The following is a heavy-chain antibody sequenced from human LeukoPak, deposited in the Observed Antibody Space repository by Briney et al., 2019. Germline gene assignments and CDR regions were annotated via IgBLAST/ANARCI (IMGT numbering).Heavy chain of an antibody. CDR2: IWYDGSNK. CDR1: GFTFSDYY. CDR3: ARDEGIEMATITVDH. J-gene: IGHJ4*02. Sequence: GGSLRLSCAASGFTFSDYYMSWVRQAPGKGLEWVAVIWYDGSNKYYADSVKGRFTISRDNSKNTLYLQMNSLRAEDTAVYYCARDEGIEMATITVDHWGQGTLVTVSS. V-gene: IGHV3-33*08. D-gene: IGHD5-24*01.